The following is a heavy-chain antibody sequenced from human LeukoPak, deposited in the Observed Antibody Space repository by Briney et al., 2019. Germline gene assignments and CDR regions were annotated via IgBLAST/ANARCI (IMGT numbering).Heavy chain of an antibody. D-gene: IGHD1-7*01. CDR3: AKPRLQLELRLLFDY. CDR2: ISGNGAGT. Sequence: GGSLRLSCAASGFTFSIYAMSWVRQAPGRGLEWVSSISGNGAGTFYTDSVKGRFTISRDNSKNTLFLQMNSLRAEDTAVYYCAKPRLQLELRLLFDYWGQGTLVTVSS. V-gene: IGHV3-23*01. CDR1: GFTFSIYA. J-gene: IGHJ4*02.